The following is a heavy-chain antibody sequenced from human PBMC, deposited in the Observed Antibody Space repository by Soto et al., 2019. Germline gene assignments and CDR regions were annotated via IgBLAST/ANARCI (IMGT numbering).Heavy chain of an antibody. V-gene: IGHV5-51*01. CDR1: GYRFTSYW. CDR2: IYAADSES. Sequence: PGESLKISCKGSGYRFTSYWIAWVRQKPGKGLEWMGTIYAADSESKYSPSFQGQVSFSADKSNNTAHLHWSSLKASDTATYFCARFVSYYDFINGYHDYLDYWGQGTPVTVSS. CDR3: ARFVSYYDFINGYHDYLDY. J-gene: IGHJ4*02. D-gene: IGHD3-9*01.